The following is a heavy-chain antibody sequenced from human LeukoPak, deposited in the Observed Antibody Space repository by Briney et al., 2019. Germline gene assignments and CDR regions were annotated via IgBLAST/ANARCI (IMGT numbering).Heavy chain of an antibody. V-gene: IGHV3-21*01. CDR1: EFTFNSYS. CDR2: ISSSSSYI. D-gene: IGHD1-26*01. Sequence: PGGSLRLSCAASEFTFNSYSMNWVRQAPGKGLEWVSFISSSSSYIYYADSVKGRLTISRDNAKSSLYLQMNSLRAEDTAMYYCASGRGGAGDFDYWGQGTLVTVSS. J-gene: IGHJ4*02. CDR3: ASGRGGAGDFDY.